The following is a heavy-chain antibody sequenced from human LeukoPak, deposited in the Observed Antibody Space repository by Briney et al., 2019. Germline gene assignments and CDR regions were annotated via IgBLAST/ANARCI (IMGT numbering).Heavy chain of an antibody. V-gene: IGHV4-39*01. CDR1: GGSISSTSYY. Sequence: SETLSLTCTVSGGSISSTSYYWGWIRQPPGKGLEWLGRIYYSGSNYYNPSLKSRATTPVDTSNNKFSLKLSSVTAADTAVYYCARHATYIVVVPAAEEDDAFDIWGQGTMVTVSS. D-gene: IGHD2-2*01. CDR2: IYYSGSN. J-gene: IGHJ3*02. CDR3: ARHATYIVVVPAAEEDDAFDI.